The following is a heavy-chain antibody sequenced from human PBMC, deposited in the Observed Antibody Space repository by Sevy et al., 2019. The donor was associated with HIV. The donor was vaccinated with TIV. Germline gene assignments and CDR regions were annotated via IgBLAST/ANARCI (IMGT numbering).Heavy chain of an antibody. CDR1: GASINNYY. D-gene: IGHD3-10*01. Sequence: SETLSLTCTVSGASINNYYWSWIRQPAGKGLEWIGRINTRGDTHYNPSLKSRITLSLDTSQRHISLKLTSVIAADTAVDYCARDFVVRGGIPSYYYHYYMDVWGKGTTVTVSS. CDR3: ARDFVVRGGIPSYYYHYYMDV. CDR2: INTRGDT. V-gene: IGHV4-4*07. J-gene: IGHJ6*03.